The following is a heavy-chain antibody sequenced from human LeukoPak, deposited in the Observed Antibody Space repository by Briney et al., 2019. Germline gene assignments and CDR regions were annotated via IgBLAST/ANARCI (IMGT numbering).Heavy chain of an antibody. CDR1: GYTFTGYY. V-gene: IGHV1-2*04. CDR3: ARGFDFDY. CDR2: INANNGGT. Sequence: ASVKVSCKASGYTFTGYYIHWVRQAPGQGLEWMGWINANNGGTNYAQKFQGWVTMTRDTSISTAYMELSRLRSDDTAVYYCARGFDFDYWGRGTLVTVSS. J-gene: IGHJ4*02.